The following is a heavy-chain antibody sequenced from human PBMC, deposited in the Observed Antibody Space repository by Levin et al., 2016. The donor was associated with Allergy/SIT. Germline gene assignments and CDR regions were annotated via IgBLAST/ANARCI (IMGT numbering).Heavy chain of an antibody. CDR3: ARDSELGAPLYY. CDR2: IIPVLGLT. J-gene: IGHJ4*02. D-gene: IGHD1-26*01. Sequence: WVRQAPGQGLEWMGRIIPVLGLTNYAQIFQDRVSISADKSTATAYMQLSSLRSEDTAVYYCARDSELGAPLYYWGQGTLVTVSS. V-gene: IGHV1-69*04.